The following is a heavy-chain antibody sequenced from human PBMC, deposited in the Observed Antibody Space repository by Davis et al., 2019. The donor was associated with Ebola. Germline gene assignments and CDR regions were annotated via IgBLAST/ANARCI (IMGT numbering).Heavy chain of an antibody. CDR3: ARDRAAAGTASFDY. V-gene: IGHV4-30-4*01. CDR1: GGSISSGDYY. J-gene: IGHJ4*02. CDR2: IYYSGST. D-gene: IGHD6-13*01. Sequence: MPSETLSLTCTVSGGSISSGDYYWSWIRQPPGKGLEWIGYIYYSGSTYYSPSLKSRITISVDTSKNQFSLKLSSVTAADTAVYYCARDRAAAGTASFDYWGQGTLVTVSS.